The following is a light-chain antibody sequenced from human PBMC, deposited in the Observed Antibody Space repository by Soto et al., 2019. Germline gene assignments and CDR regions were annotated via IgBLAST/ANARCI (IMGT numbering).Light chain of an antibody. Sequence: DILMTQSPSTLSASVGDRVTITCRASQSISRWLAWYQQKPGKAPKLLIYDSSNLQSGVPSRFRGSRPGTEFTLTITSLQTDDFATYSSHQYESYSRTFDQETTVEIK. CDR1: QSISRW. CDR3: HQYESYSRT. J-gene: IGKJ1*01. V-gene: IGKV1-5*01. CDR2: DSS.